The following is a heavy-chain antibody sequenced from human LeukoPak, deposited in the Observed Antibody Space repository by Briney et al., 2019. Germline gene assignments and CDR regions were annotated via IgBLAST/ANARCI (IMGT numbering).Heavy chain of an antibody. CDR1: GYTFTSYA. D-gene: IGHD3-10*01. J-gene: IGHJ6*02. CDR3: ARDTYYYGSGSYYSYYYYGMDV. CDR2: INAGNGNT. Sequence: ASVKVSCKASGYTFTSYAMHWVRQAPGQRLEWMGWINAGNGNTKYSQKFQGRVTITRDTSASTAYMELSSLRSEDTAVYYCARDTYYYGSGSYYSYYYYGMDVWGQGTTVTVSS. V-gene: IGHV1-3*01.